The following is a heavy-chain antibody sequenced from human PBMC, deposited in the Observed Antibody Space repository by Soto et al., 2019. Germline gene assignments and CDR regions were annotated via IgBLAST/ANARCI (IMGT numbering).Heavy chain of an antibody. Sequence: DVQLLESGGGLVQPGVSLRLSCAASGFTFSSYAMTWVRQAPGKGLEWISGISGTGGSTFSADSVKGRFAISRDNSKNMLNLQMKGSTAGDTAVYYCAKSPGTCWDCCEFWGQGILVTV. CDR2: ISGTGGST. CDR3: AKSPGTCWDCCEF. V-gene: IGHV3-23*01. D-gene: IGHD2-21*02. CDR1: GFTFSSYA. J-gene: IGHJ4*02.